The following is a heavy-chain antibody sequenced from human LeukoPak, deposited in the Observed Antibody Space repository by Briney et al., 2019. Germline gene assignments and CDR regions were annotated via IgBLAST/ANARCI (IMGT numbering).Heavy chain of an antibody. V-gene: IGHV3-30-3*01. CDR3: ARERAASTIFGVAYY. Sequence: PGRSLRLSCAASGFTFSSYAMHWVRQAPGKGLEWVAVISYDGSNKYYADSVKGRFTISRDNSKNTLYLQMNSLRAEDTAVYYCARERAASTIFGVAYYWGQGTLVTVSS. CDR2: ISYDGSNK. J-gene: IGHJ4*02. CDR1: GFTFSSYA. D-gene: IGHD3-3*01.